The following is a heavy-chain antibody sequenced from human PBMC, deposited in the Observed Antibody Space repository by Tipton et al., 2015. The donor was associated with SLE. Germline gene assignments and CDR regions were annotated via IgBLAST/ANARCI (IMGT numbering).Heavy chain of an antibody. CDR2: IYYFGST. CDR1: GGSVSSTSYY. Sequence: GLVKPSETLSLTCSVSGGSVSSTSYYWGWIRQPPGKGLEWIGSIYYFGSTYYSPSLKSRVTISVDTSKNQFSLKVTSVTAADTAVYYCASLEYSSSPNPVDYWGQGTLVTVSS. J-gene: IGHJ4*02. D-gene: IGHD6-6*01. V-gene: IGHV4-39*01. CDR3: ASLEYSSSPNPVDY.